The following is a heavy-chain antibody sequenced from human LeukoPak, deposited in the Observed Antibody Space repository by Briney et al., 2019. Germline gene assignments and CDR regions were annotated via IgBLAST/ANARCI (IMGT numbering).Heavy chain of an antibody. J-gene: IGHJ2*01. CDR1: GYTFTSYA. Sequence: ASVKVSCKASGYTFTSYAMHWVRQAPGQRLERMGWINAGNGNTKYSQKFQGRVTITRDTSASTAYMELSSLRSEDTAVYYCARGIDYYDSSGYYTSWYFDLWGRGTLVTVSS. CDR3: ARGIDYYDSSGYYTSWYFDL. D-gene: IGHD3-22*01. CDR2: INAGNGNT. V-gene: IGHV1-3*01.